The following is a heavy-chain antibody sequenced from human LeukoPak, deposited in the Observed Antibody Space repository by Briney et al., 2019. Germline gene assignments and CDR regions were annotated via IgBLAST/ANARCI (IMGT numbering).Heavy chain of an antibody. Sequence: SETLSLTCTVSGGSISSGGYSWSWIRQHPGKGLEWIGYIYYSGSTYYNPSLKSRVTISVDTSKNQFSLKLSSVTAADTAVYYCARARYYYDSSGYPGFDHWGQGTLVTVSS. V-gene: IGHV4-31*03. CDR1: GGSISSGGYS. D-gene: IGHD3-22*01. CDR3: ARARYYYDSSGYPGFDH. J-gene: IGHJ5*02. CDR2: IYYSGST.